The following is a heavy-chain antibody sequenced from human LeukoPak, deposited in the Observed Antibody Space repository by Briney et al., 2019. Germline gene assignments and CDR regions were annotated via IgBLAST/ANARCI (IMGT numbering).Heavy chain of an antibody. CDR2: IYYSGTT. V-gene: IGHV4-59*01. CDR1: GGSISNYD. Sequence: PSETLSLTCTVSGGSISNYDWTWIRQPPGKGLEWIGYIYYSGTTHYSPSLKSRVTLSVDTSKSQFSLKLSSVTAADTAVYYCARVGGSWYSAAFDVWGQGTMVTVSS. J-gene: IGHJ3*01. D-gene: IGHD6-13*01. CDR3: ARVGGSWYSAAFDV.